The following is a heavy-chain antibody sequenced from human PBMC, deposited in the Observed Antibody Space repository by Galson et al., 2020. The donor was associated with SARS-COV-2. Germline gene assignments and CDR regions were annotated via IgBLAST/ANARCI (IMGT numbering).Heavy chain of an antibody. CDR3: ARDKEGASIYYYYGMDV. J-gene: IGHJ6*02. CDR1: GFTFSSYS. Sequence: GGSLRLSCAASGFTFSSYSMNWVRQAPGKGLEWVSSISGSAGYIYYADSVKGRFTISRDNAKNSLYLQMNSLGAADTAVYYCARDKEGASIYYYYGMDVWGQGTTVTVSS. V-gene: IGHV3-21*01. CDR2: ISGSAGYI.